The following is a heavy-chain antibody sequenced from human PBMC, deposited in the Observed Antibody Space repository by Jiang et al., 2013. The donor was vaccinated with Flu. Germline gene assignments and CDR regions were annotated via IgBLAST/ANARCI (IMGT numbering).Heavy chain of an antibody. CDR3: ARDNHCSNSACNFDY. CDR2: TFYRSKWYN. CDR1: GDSVSTNSVA. D-gene: IGHD2-2*01. Sequence: LVKPSQTLSLTCAISGDSVSTNSVAWNWIRQSPSRGLEWLGRTFYRSKWYNNYAVSVQSRITINPDTSKNQFSLQLNSVTPEDTAVYYCARDNHCSNSACNFDYWGQGTLVTVSS. V-gene: IGHV6-1*01. J-gene: IGHJ4*02.